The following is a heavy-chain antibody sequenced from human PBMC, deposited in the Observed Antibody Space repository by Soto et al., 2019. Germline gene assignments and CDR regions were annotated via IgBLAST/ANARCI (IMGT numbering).Heavy chain of an antibody. CDR1: GDSICKNNHL. Sequence: PSETLSLTCTVSGDSICKNNHLWAWILHPPGKGLDWIGSIHHSGNTYYNTSLKGRITMSVDTSKNQFSLKLTSVTAADTAVYYCGRRVEHKTDYWYADYWGQGTLVTVSS. V-gene: IGHV4-39*01. J-gene: IGHJ4*01. CDR2: IHHSGNT. CDR3: GRRVEHKTDYWYADY. D-gene: IGHD3-9*01.